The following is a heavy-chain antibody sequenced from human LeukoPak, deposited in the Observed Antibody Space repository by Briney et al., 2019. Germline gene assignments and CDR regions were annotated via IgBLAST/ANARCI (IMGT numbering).Heavy chain of an antibody. CDR3: AKDGGYYDFDS. CDR2: ISGSDGST. CDR1: GFTFSSYG. Sequence: GGSLRLSCAASGFTFSSYGMSWVRQAPGKGLEWVSVISGSDGSTYYADSVKGRFTISRDNSKNTLYLQVYSLRVEDTAVYYCAKDGGYYDFDSWGQGTLVTVSS. D-gene: IGHD5-12*01. J-gene: IGHJ4*02. V-gene: IGHV3-23*01.